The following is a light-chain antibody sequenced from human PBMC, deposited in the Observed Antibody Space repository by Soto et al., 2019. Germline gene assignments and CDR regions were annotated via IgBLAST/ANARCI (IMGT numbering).Light chain of an antibody. J-gene: IGKJ2*01. CDR3: QQYGSSPYT. V-gene: IGKV3-20*01. CDR1: QSVSSSY. CDR2: DAS. Sequence: EIVLTQSPGTLSLSPGERATLSCRASQSVSSSYLAWYQQKPGQAPRLLIYDASSRGTGIPDRFSGSESGTDFTLTISRLEPEDFAVYFCQQYGSSPYTFGKGTQLDIK.